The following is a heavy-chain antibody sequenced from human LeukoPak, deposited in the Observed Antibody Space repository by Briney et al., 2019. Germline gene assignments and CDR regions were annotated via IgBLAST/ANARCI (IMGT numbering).Heavy chain of an antibody. Sequence: GEALKISFKGSGYSFTSYWIGWVRQMPGKGLGWMGILYPGDSDTRYSPSFQGQITISADKSIGTAYSQWGSLKASDTAMYDWGRECSGGSCYRWGQGTLVTVSS. D-gene: IGHD2-15*01. CDR1: GYSFTSYW. V-gene: IGHV5-51*01. J-gene: IGHJ4*02. CDR3: GRECSGGSCYR. CDR2: LYPGDSDT.